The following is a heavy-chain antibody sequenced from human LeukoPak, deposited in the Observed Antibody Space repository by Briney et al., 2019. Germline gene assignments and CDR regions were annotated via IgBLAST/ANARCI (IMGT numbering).Heavy chain of an antibody. CDR3: ARELALYYDSSGYFDY. V-gene: IGHV3-33*01. Sequence: PGRSLRLSCAASGFTFSSYGMHWVRQAPGKGLEWVAVIWYDGSNKYYADSVKGRFTISRDNSKNTLYLQMNSLRAEDTAVYYCARELALYYDSSGYFDYWGQGTLVTVSS. J-gene: IGHJ4*02. CDR1: GFTFSSYG. CDR2: IWYDGSNK. D-gene: IGHD3-22*01.